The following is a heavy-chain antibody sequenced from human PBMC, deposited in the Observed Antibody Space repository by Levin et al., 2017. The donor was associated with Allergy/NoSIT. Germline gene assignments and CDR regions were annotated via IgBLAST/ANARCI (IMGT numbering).Heavy chain of an antibody. D-gene: IGHD6-13*01. V-gene: IGHV3-15*01. J-gene: IGHJ4*02. CDR3: TTYSSSWYYFDY. CDR1: GITFSNAW. Sequence: GGSLRLSCVASGITFSNAWLSWSRQAPGKGLEWVGRIKSKTDGGTVEYAAPVKGRFTISRDDSKNTLYLQMNSLQTEDTAVYFCTTYSSSWYYFDYWGQGALVTVSS. CDR2: IKSKTDGGTV.